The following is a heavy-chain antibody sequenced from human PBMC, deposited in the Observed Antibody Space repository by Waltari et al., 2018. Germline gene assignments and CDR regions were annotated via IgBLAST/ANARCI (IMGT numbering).Heavy chain of an antibody. CDR3: TREVVPAATIVVNWFDP. V-gene: IGHV7-4-1*02. D-gene: IGHD2-2*01. J-gene: IGHJ5*02. CDR1: GYTFTNYA. Sequence: QVQLVQSGSELKKPGASVKVSCKASGYTFTNYAINWVRQAPGQGLELMGWIITRTGNPTDAQGFRGRFVFSLDTSVSTAYLQINNLQADDTAVYYCTREVVPAATIVVNWFDPWGQGTLVTVSS. CDR2: IITRTGNP.